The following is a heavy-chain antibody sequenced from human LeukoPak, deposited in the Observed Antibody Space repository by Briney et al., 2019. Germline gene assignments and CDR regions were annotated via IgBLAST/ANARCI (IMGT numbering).Heavy chain of an antibody. CDR1: GYTFTGYY. Sequence: ASVKVSCKASGYTFTGYYMHWVRQAPGQGLEWMGWINPNSGGTNYAQKFQGRVTMTRDTSISTAYMELSRLRSEDTAVYYCARSALEYQLLYSTYFDYWGQGTLVTVSS. CDR3: ARSALEYQLLYSTYFDY. D-gene: IGHD2-2*02. V-gene: IGHV1-2*02. CDR2: INPNSGGT. J-gene: IGHJ4*02.